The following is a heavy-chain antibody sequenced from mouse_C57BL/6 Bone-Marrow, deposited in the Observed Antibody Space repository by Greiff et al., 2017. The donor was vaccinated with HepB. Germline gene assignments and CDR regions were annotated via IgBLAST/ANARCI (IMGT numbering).Heavy chain of an antibody. V-gene: IGHV1-76*01. Sequence: VKLQQSGAELVRPGASVKLSCKASGYTFTDYYINWVKQRPGQGLEWIARIYPGSGNTYYNEKVKGKATLTGDKSSSTAYMQLSSLTSEDSAVYFCARSGFINTVAFDYWGQGTTLTVSS. CDR2: IYPGSGNT. D-gene: IGHD1-1*01. CDR3: ARSGFINTVAFDY. CDR1: GYTFTDYY. J-gene: IGHJ2*01.